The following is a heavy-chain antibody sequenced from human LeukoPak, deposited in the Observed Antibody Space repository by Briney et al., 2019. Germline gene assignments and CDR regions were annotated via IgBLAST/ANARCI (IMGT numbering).Heavy chain of an antibody. J-gene: IGHJ4*02. CDR3: ATWYYYDSSGYQFDY. Sequence: GESLQISCKGSGSRLTTYWIGWVRQLPGKGLEWMGIIYPGDSETRYSPSFQGQVTISVDKSINTAYLQWSSLKASDTAMYYCATWYYYDSSGYQFDYWGQGTLVTVSS. D-gene: IGHD3-22*01. CDR1: GSRLTTYW. V-gene: IGHV5-51*01. CDR2: IYPGDSET.